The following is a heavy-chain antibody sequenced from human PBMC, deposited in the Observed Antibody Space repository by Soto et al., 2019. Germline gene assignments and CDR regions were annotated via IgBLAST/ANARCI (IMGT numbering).Heavy chain of an antibody. J-gene: IGHJ4*02. CDR2: IYYSGST. V-gene: IGHV4-39*01. CDR1: GGRISSSSYY. CDR3: ARYHYGGTVRGFDY. D-gene: IGHD4-17*01. Sequence: VSGTSVVPGGRISSSSYYWGWIRQPPGKGLEWIGSIYYSGSTYYNPSLKSRVTISVDTPKNQFSLKLSSVTAADTAVYYCARYHYGGTVRGFDYWGQGTLVTVSS.